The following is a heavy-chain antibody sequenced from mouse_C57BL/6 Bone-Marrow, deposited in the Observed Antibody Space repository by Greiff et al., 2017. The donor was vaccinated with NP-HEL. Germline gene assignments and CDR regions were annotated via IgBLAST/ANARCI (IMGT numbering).Heavy chain of an antibody. D-gene: IGHD1-1*01. Sequence: QVQLQQSGAELVRPGASVTLSCKASGYTFTDYEMHWVKQTPVHGLEWIGAIDPETGGTAYNQKFKGKAILTADKSSSTADMELRSLTSEDSAVYYCTRDYGSTYYAMDYWGQGTSVTVSS. CDR3: TRDYGSTYYAMDY. CDR1: GYTFTDYE. CDR2: IDPETGGT. V-gene: IGHV1-15*01. J-gene: IGHJ4*01.